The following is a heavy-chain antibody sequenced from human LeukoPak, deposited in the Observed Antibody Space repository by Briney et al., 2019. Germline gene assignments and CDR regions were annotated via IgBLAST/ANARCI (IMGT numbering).Heavy chain of an antibody. D-gene: IGHD3-9*01. CDR1: GCTFSSYA. V-gene: IGHV3-23*01. J-gene: IGHJ4*02. Sequence: GGSLRLSCAASGCTFSSYAMSWVRQAPGKGLEWVSTISSSDDYTYYADSVKGRFTISRDNSKNTLYLQVNSLRGEDTAVYYCACGTLTGTYYFDYWGQGTLVTVSS. CDR2: ISSSDDYT. CDR3: ACGTLTGTYYFDY.